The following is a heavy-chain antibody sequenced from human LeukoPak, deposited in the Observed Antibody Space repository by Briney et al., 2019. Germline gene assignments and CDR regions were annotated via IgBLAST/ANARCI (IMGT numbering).Heavy chain of an antibody. Sequence: GASVKVSCKVSGYTLTELSMHWVRQAPGKGLEWMGGFDPEDGATIYAQKLQGRVSMTEDTSTDTAYMELSSLRSEDTAVYYCATAQYYYDSSGYYYFDYWGQGTLVTVSS. CDR2: FDPEDGAT. J-gene: IGHJ4*02. CDR3: ATAQYYYDSSGYYYFDY. D-gene: IGHD3-22*01. CDR1: GYTLTELS. V-gene: IGHV1-24*01.